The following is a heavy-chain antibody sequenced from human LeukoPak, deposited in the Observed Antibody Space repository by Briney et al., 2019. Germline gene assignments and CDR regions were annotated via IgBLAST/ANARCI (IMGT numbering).Heavy chain of an antibody. J-gene: IGHJ4*02. CDR3: ARSYDFWSGYFGY. D-gene: IGHD3-3*01. Sequence: PGGSLRLSCAASGFTFSSYWMHWVRRAPGKGLVWVSRINSDGSSTSYADSVKGRFTISRDNAKNTLYLQMNSLRAEDTAVYYCARSYDFWSGYFGYWGQGTLVTVSS. CDR1: GFTFSSYW. V-gene: IGHV3-74*01. CDR2: INSDGSST.